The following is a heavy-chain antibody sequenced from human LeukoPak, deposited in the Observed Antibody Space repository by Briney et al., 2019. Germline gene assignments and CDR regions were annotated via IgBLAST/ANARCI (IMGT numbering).Heavy chain of an antibody. V-gene: IGHV3-74*01. D-gene: IGHD3-10*01. CDR2: INNDGSDA. CDR1: GVNFNNYW. Sequence: PGGSLRLSCAASGVNFNNYWMHWVRQVPGKGLEWISHINNDGSDASYADSVRGRFTISKDNAKSTLELQMNSLRAEDTAVYYCARAGGGFDYWGQGTLVTVSS. CDR3: ARAGGGFDY. J-gene: IGHJ4*02.